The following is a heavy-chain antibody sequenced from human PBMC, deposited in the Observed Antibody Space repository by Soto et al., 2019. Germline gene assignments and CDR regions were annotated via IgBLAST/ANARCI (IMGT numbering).Heavy chain of an antibody. D-gene: IGHD3-22*01. CDR2: IYCSGST. CDR3: ARAAKTYYYDSSGYYYTFDI. Sequence: QVQLQESGPGLVKPSQTLSLTCTVSGGSISSGDSYWSWIRQPPGRGLEWIGYIYCSGSTYYTPSLKSRVTILVDTSKNQFSLKLSSVTAADTAVYYCARAAKTYYYDSSGYYYTFDIWGQGTMVTVSS. CDR1: GGSISSGDSY. V-gene: IGHV4-30-4*01. J-gene: IGHJ3*02.